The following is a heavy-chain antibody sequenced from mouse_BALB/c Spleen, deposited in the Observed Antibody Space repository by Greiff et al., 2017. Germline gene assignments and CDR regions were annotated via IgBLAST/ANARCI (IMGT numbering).Heavy chain of an antibody. J-gene: IGHJ4*01. D-gene: IGHD2-2*01. Sequence: QVQLQQSGAELARPGASVKLSCKASGYTFTSYWMQWVKQRPGQGLEWIGAIYPGDGDTRYTQKFKGKATLTADKSSSTAYMQLSSLASEDSAVYYCARAWLDAMDYWGQGTSVTVSS. V-gene: IGHV1-87*01. CDR2: IYPGDGDT. CDR3: ARAWLDAMDY. CDR1: GYTFTSYW.